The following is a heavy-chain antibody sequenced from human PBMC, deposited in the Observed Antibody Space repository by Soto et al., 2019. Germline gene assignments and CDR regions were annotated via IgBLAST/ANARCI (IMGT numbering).Heavy chain of an antibody. D-gene: IGHD6-13*01. CDR1: GFTFSSYS. V-gene: IGHV3-21*01. CDR3: ARDRRVRVAAASYYYYGMDV. CDR2: ISSSSSYI. Sequence: EVQLVESGGGLVKPGGSLRLSCAASGFTFSSYSMNWVRQAPGKGLEWVSSISSSSSYIYYADSVKGRFTISRDNAKNSLYLQMNSLRAEDTAVYYCARDRRVRVAAASYYYYGMDVWGQGTTVTVSS. J-gene: IGHJ6*02.